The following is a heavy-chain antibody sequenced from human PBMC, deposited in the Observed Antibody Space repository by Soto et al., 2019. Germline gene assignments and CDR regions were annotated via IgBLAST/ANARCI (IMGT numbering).Heavy chain of an antibody. V-gene: IGHV5-51*01. J-gene: IGHJ4*02. CDR1: GYSFTSYW. CDR2: IYPGDSDT. Sequence: GESLKISCKSSGYSFTSYWIAWVRQMPGKGLEWMGIIYPGDSDTRYSPSFQGQVTISADKSISTAYLQWSSLKASDTAIYYCARRFPAGGWNQFDYWGQGTLVTVSS. D-gene: IGHD6-19*01. CDR3: ARRFPAGGWNQFDY.